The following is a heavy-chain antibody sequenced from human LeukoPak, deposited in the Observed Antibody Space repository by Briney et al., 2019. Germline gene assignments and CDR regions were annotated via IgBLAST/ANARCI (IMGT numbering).Heavy chain of an antibody. CDR2: ISGSGGST. J-gene: IGHJ6*03. Sequence: GGSLRLSCTASGFSFGDNAMSWVRQAPGKGLEWVSAISGSGGSTYYADSVKGRFTISRDNSKNTLYLQMNSLRAEDTAVYYCAMGANYYYYMDVWGKGTTVTVSS. V-gene: IGHV3-23*01. D-gene: IGHD1-26*01. CDR1: GFSFGDNA. CDR3: AMGANYYYYMDV.